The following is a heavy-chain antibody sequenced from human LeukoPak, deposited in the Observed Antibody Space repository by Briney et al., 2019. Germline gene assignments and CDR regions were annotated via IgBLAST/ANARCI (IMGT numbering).Heavy chain of an antibody. D-gene: IGHD5-18*01. J-gene: IGHJ6*03. CDR1: GGTFSSYA. V-gene: IGHV1-69*05. Sequence: SVKVSCKASGGTFSSYAISWVRQAPGQGLEWMGRIIPIFGTANYAQKFQGRVTITTDESTSTAYMELSSLRSEDTAVYYCARDPDTAMARSQNYYYYYMDVWGKGTTVTVSS. CDR3: ARDPDTAMARSQNYYYYYMDV. CDR2: IIPIFGTA.